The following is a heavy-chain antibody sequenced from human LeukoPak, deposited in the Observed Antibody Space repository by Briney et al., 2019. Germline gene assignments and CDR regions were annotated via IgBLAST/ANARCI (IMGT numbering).Heavy chain of an antibody. CDR3: ARLPGVRSVDTAMVTNGRHYYYYGMDV. V-gene: IGHV4-59*12. CDR1: GGSISSYY. D-gene: IGHD5-18*01. Sequence: SETLSLTCTVSGGSISSYYWSWIRQPPGKGLEWIGYIYYSGSTNYNPSLKSRVTISVDTSKNQFSLKLSSVTAADTAVYYCARLPGVRSVDTAMVTNGRHYYYYGMDVWGQGTTVTVSS. J-gene: IGHJ6*02. CDR2: IYYSGST.